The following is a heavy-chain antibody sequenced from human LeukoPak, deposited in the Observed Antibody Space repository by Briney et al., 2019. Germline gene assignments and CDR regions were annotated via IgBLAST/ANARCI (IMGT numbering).Heavy chain of an antibody. D-gene: IGHD1-7*01. CDR1: GFTFSSYW. CDR3: AKDRELDLPGTLDY. CDR2: IKQDGSEK. V-gene: IGHV3-7*03. Sequence: PGGSLRLSCAASGFTFSSYWMSWVRQAPGKGLEWVANIKQDGSEKYYVDSVKGRFTISRDNAKNSLYLQMNSLRAEDTALYYCAKDRELDLPGTLDYWGQGTLVTVSS. J-gene: IGHJ4*02.